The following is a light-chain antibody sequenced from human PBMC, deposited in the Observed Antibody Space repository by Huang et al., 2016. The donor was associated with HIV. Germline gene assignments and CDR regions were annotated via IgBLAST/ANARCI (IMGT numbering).Light chain of an antibody. CDR1: QNITNNY. V-gene: IGKV3-20*01. J-gene: IGKJ4*01. CDR3: QQYLSSPLT. CDR2: GAS. Sequence: DIVLTQSPGTLSLSPGARAALSYRASQNITNNYLAWYQQRSGQAPRLLIYGASNRAMGNPDRFSGSGSGTDFTLIINRLETQDSAVYYCQQYLSSPLTFGGGTNVEIK.